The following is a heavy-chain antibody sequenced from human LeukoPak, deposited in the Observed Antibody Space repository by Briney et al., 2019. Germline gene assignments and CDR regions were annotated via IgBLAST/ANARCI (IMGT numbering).Heavy chain of an antibody. D-gene: IGHD2-15*01. J-gene: IGHJ4*02. CDR2: ISYDGIDK. CDR3: ANSIRFYCSGGSCSGDGSAY. V-gene: IGHV3-30-3*01. CDR1: GFTFSIYA. Sequence: GSLRLSCAASGFTFSIYAMHWVRQAPGKGLEWVAVISYDGIDKYYADSVKGRFTISRDNSKNTMYLQVNSLRAEDTAVYYCANSIRFYCSGGSCSGDGSAYWGQGTLVTVSS.